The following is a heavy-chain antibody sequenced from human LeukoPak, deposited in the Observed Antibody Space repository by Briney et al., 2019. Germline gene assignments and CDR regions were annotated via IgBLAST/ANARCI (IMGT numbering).Heavy chain of an antibody. V-gene: IGHV3-11*01. CDR1: GFSFSDYY. CDR2: MSTGGGTI. Sequence: GGSLRLSCAASGFSFSDYYMSWIRQAPGKGLEWVSYMSTGGGTIYYADSVKGRFTISRDNAKSSLYLQMNSLRAEDTAVYYCANPYDSSGYYMGYFDYWGQGIPVTVSS. CDR3: ANPYDSSGYYMGYFDY. J-gene: IGHJ4*02. D-gene: IGHD3-22*01.